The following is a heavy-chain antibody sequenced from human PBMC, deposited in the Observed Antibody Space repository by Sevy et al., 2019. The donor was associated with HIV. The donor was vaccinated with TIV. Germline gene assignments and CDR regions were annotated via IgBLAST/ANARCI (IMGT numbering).Heavy chain of an antibody. D-gene: IGHD3-3*01. J-gene: IGHJ4*02. CDR2: ISAYNGNT. CDR1: GYTFTSYG. CDR3: ASDDPVLRFLEWLVY. Sequence: ASVKVSCKASGYTFTSYGISWVRQAPGQGLEWMGGISAYNGNTNYAQKLQGRVTMTTDTSTSTAYMELRSLRSDDTAVYYCASDDPVLRFLEWLVYWGQGTLVTVSS. V-gene: IGHV1-18*01.